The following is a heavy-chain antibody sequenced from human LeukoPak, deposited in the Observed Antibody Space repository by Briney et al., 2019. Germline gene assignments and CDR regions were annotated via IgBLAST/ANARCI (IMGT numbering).Heavy chain of an antibody. Sequence: GRSLRLSCAASGFTFSSYAMHWVRQAPGKGLEWVAVISYDGSNKYYADSVKGRFTISRDNSKNTLYLQMNSLRAEDTAVYYCARRSYDSSGYYGAFDIWGQGTMVTVPS. CDR3: ARRSYDSSGYYGAFDI. CDR2: ISYDGSNK. D-gene: IGHD3-22*01. V-gene: IGHV3-30-3*01. CDR1: GFTFSSYA. J-gene: IGHJ3*02.